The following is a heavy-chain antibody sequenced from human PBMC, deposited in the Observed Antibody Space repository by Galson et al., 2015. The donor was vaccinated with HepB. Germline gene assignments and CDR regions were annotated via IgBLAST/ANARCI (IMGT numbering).Heavy chain of an antibody. J-gene: IGHJ6*03. V-gene: IGHV1-18*01. CDR3: ARDGIAVIPAYWYYYYMDV. CDR1: GYTFTSYG. Sequence: SVKVSCKASGYTFTSYGISWVRQAPGQGLEWMGWISAYNGNTNYAQKLQGRVTMTTDTSTSTAYMELRSLRSDDTAVYYYARDGIAVIPAYWYYYYMDVWGKGTTVTVSS. D-gene: IGHD2-8*02. CDR2: ISAYNGNT.